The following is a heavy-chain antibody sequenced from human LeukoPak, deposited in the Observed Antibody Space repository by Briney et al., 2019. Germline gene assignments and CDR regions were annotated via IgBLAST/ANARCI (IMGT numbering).Heavy chain of an antibody. J-gene: IGHJ5*02. CDR2: MNPNSGNT. CDR3: ARDNSARDEAWWFNP. CDR1: GYTFTSYG. V-gene: IGHV1-8*02. D-gene: IGHD2-15*01. Sequence: ASVKASCKASGYTFTSYGISWVRQATGQGLEWMGWMNPNSGNTGYAQKFQGRVTMTRNTSISTAYMELSSPRSEDTAVYFCARDNSARDEAWWFNPWGQGTLVTVSS.